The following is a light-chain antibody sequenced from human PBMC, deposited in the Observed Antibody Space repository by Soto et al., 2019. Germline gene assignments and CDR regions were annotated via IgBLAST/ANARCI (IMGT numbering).Light chain of an antibody. J-gene: IGLJ2*01. Sequence: SVLTQSPSVSAAPGQKVTISCSGSSSNIGNKYVSWYQQLPGTAPKLLIYDNNKRPSGIPDRFSGSKSGTSGTLDITGLQTGDEADYYCATWDGSLPGEVFGGGTKLTVL. CDR1: SSNIGNKY. V-gene: IGLV1-51*01. CDR3: ATWDGSLPGEV. CDR2: DNN.